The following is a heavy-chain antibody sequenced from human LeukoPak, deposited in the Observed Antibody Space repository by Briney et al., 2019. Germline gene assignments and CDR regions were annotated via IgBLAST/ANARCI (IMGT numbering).Heavy chain of an antibody. CDR1: GGSISSSSYY. J-gene: IGHJ4*02. Sequence: PSETLSLTCTVSGGSISSSSYYWGWIRQPPGKGLEWIGSIYYSGSTYYNPSLKSRVTISVDTSKNQFSLKLSSVTAADTAVYYCASLGDYVWGSYRSVPSDYWGQGTLVTVSS. CDR2: IYYSGST. V-gene: IGHV4-39*07. CDR3: ASLGDYVWGSYRSVPSDY. D-gene: IGHD3-16*02.